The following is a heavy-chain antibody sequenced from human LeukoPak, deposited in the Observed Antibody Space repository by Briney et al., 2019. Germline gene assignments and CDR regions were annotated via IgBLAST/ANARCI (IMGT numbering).Heavy chain of an antibody. CDR1: GGTFNNSA. CDR3: ARDVHGDYGSGWFDP. V-gene: IGHV1-69*05. Sequence: SVNASCKTSGGTFNNSAISWVRQAPGQGLEWLGGIMPLFGTAGYAQKFQGRVTITMDESTRTVYLELSSMTSDDTAVYYCARDVHGDYGSGWFDPWGQGTLVSVSS. CDR2: IMPLFGTA. D-gene: IGHD4-17*01. J-gene: IGHJ5*02.